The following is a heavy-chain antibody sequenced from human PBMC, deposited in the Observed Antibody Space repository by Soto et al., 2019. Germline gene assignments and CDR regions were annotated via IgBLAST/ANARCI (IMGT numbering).Heavy chain of an antibody. CDR1: GGTFSSYA. CDR2: IIPIFGTA. CDR3: ARDRITFGGVPQPNWFDP. Sequence: ASVKVSFKASGGTFSSYAISWLRQAPGQGLEWMGGIIPIFGTANYAQKFQGRVTITADKSTSTAYMELSSLRSEDTAVYYCARDRITFGGVPQPNWFDPWGQGTLVTVSS. J-gene: IGHJ5*02. V-gene: IGHV1-69*06. D-gene: IGHD3-16*01.